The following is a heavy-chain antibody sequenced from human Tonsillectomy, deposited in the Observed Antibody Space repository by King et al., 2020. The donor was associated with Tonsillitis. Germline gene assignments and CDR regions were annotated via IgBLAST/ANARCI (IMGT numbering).Heavy chain of an antibody. V-gene: IGHV4-38-2*02. CDR1: GYSISSGYY. CDR3: ARGSLTGDLDF. D-gene: IGHD7-27*01. Sequence: VQLQESGPGLVKPSETLSLTCTVSGYSISSGYYWGWIRQPPGKGLEWIGIIYHSGITYYNPSLKSRVTITVATSNNQFSLNLSSVTAADTAVYYCARGSLTGDLDFWGQGTLVTVSS. CDR2: IYHSGIT. J-gene: IGHJ4*02.